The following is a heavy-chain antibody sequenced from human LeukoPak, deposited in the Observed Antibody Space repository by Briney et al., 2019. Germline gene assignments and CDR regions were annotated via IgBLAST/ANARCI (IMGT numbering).Heavy chain of an antibody. V-gene: IGHV1-2*02. CDR3: ARGSYYYGSGSFPPDY. D-gene: IGHD3-10*01. CDR2: INPNSGGT. CDR1: GYTFTGYY. Sequence: ASVKVSCKASGYTFTGYYMHWVRQAPGQGLEWMGWINPNSGGTNYAQKFQGRVTMTRDTSISTAYMELSRLRSDDTAVYYCARGSYYYGSGSFPPDYWGQGTLVTVSS. J-gene: IGHJ4*02.